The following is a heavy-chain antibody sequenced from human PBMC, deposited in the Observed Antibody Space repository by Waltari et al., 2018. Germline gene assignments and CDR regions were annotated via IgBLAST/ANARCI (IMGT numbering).Heavy chain of an antibody. J-gene: IGHJ4*02. CDR2: INRDGSST. Sequence: EVQLVESGGGLVQPGGSLRLSCAASGITFSRYWMHWVRQAPGKGLVWVSRINRDGSSTGDADSVKGRFTISRDNAKNTLYLQMNSLRAEDTAVYYCATCYYYDSSGNYYVSDYWGQGTLVTVSS. CDR1: GITFSRYW. V-gene: IGHV3-74*01. D-gene: IGHD3-22*01. CDR3: ATCYYYDSSGNYYVSDY.